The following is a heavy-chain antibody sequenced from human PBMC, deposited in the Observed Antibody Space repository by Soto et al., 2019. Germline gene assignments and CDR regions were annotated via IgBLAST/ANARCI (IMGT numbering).Heavy chain of an antibody. D-gene: IGHD6-19*01. V-gene: IGHV4-59*01. CDR1: GGSISSYY. CDR2: IYYSGST. CDR3: ARVGAYSSGYHVARPPLLGYGMDV. J-gene: IGHJ6*02. Sequence: SETLSLTCTVSGGSISSYYWSWIRQPPGKGLEWIGYIYYSGSTNYNPSLKSRVTISVDTSKNQFSLKLSSVTAADTAVYYCARVGAYSSGYHVARPPLLGYGMDVWGQGTTVTVS.